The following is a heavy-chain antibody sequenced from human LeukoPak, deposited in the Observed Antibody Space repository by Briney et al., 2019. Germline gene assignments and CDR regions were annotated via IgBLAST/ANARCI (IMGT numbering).Heavy chain of an antibody. CDR3: ARAVVPAAMHYYYGMDV. Sequence: SVKVSCKASGGTFSSYAISWVRQAPGQGLEWMGGIIPIFGTANYAQKFQGRATITADESTSTAYMELSSLRSEDTAVYYCARAVVPAAMHYYYGMDVWAKGPRSPSP. J-gene: IGHJ6*02. V-gene: IGHV1-69*13. CDR2: IIPIFGTA. CDR1: GGTFSSYA. D-gene: IGHD2-2*01.